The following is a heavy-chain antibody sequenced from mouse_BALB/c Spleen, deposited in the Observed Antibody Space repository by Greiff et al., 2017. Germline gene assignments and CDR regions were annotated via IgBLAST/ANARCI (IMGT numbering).Heavy chain of an antibody. J-gene: IGHJ3*01. CDR3: ARSGYDGYLCAD. Sequence: VQLQQSGAELVRPGSSVKISCKASGYAFSSYWMNWVKQRPGQGLEWIGQIYPGDGDTNYNGKFKGKATLTADKSSSTAYMQLSSLTSEDSAVDFCARSGYDGYLCADWGQGTLVTVSA. CDR2: IYPGDGDT. V-gene: IGHV1-80*01. D-gene: IGHD2-3*01. CDR1: GYAFSSYW.